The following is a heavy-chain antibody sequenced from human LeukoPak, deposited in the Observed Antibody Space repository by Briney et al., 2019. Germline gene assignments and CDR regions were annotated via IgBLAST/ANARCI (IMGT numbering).Heavy chain of an antibody. CDR3: ARVVGISDFYGAGDNWFDP. Sequence: SETLSLTCAVYGGSFSGYYWSWIRQPPGKGLEWIGEINHSGSTNYNPSLKSRVTISVDTSKNQFSLKLSSVTAADTAVYYCARVVGISDFYGAGDNWFDPWGQGTLVTVSS. CDR2: INHSGST. V-gene: IGHV4-34*01. D-gene: IGHD1-26*01. J-gene: IGHJ5*02. CDR1: GGSFSGYY.